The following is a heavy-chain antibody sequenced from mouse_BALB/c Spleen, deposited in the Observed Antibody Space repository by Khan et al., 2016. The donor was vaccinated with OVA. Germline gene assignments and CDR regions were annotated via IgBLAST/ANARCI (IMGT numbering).Heavy chain of an antibody. Sequence: QVQPKESGPGLVAPSQSLSITCTVSGFSLTSYGVHWVRQPPGKGLEWLGTIWAGGSTNYNSALMSRLSIIKDHSQSQGFLKMNSLQTDDTSIYYCAREVYYGNLYYFDYWGQGATLTVSS. D-gene: IGHD2-1*01. V-gene: IGHV2-9*02. CDR1: GFSLTSYG. CDR2: IWAGGST. CDR3: AREVYYGNLYYFDY. J-gene: IGHJ2*01.